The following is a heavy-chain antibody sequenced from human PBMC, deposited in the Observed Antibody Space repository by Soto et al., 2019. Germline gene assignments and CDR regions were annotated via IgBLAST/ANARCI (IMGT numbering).Heavy chain of an antibody. V-gene: IGHV4-59*01. D-gene: IGHD3-10*01. CDR2: IYYSGST. Sequence: SETLSLPCTVSGGYISSYYLSWIRQPRGKGLEWIGYIYYSGSTNYIPSLKSRVTISVDTSKNQFSLKLSSVSAADTAVYYCARLYGSAFDFWGQGTMGIVS. CDR1: GGYISSYY. CDR3: ARLYGSAFDF. J-gene: IGHJ3*01.